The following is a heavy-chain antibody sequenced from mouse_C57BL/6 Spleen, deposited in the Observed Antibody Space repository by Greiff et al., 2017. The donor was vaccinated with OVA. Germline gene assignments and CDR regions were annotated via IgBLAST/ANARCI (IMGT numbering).Heavy chain of an antibody. J-gene: IGHJ4*01. CDR2: ISPGNSDT. D-gene: IGHD2-4*01. CDR1: GYTFTSYW. Sequence: EVMLVESGTVLARPGASVKMSCQTSGYTFTSYWLHWVKQRPGQGLEWIGAISPGNSDTSYNQKFKGKAKLTAVTSASTAYMELSSLTNEDSAVYYCTKDYEDAMDYWGQGTSVTVSS. V-gene: IGHV1-5*01. CDR3: TKDYEDAMDY.